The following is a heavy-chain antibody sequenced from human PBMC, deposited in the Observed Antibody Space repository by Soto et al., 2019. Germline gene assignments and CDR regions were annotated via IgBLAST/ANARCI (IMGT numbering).Heavy chain of an antibody. D-gene: IGHD3-3*01. CDR3: TRLWSYDFWSGYNWFDP. Sequence: GGSLRLSCAASGFTFSGSAMHWVRQASGKGLEWVGRIRSKANSYATAYAASVKGRFTISRDDSKNTAYLQMNSLKTEDTAVYYCTRLWSYDFWSGYNWFDPWGQGTLVTISS. CDR2: IRSKANSYAT. CDR1: GFTFSGSA. V-gene: IGHV3-73*01. J-gene: IGHJ5*02.